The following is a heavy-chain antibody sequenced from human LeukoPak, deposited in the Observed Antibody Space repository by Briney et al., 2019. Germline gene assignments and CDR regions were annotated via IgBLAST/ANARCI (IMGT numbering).Heavy chain of an antibody. V-gene: IGHV3-23*01. J-gene: IGHJ4*02. D-gene: IGHD3-9*01. CDR3: AKGHLLRYFDWLPYFDY. CDR2: ISGSGGST. Sequence: EGSLRLPCAASGFTFSSYAMSWVRQAPGKGLEWVSAISGSGGSTYYTDSVKGRFTISRDNSKNTLYLQMNSLRAEDTAVYYCAKGHLLRYFDWLPYFDYWGQGTLVTVSS. CDR1: GFTFSSYA.